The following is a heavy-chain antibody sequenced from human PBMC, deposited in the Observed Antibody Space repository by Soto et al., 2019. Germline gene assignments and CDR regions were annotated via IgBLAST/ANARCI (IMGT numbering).Heavy chain of an antibody. CDR2: INSDGSSR. Sequence: EVQLVESGGGLVQPGGSLRLSCVASGFTFSGDWMHWVRQAPGKGLVWVSRINSDGSSRSSGDSVKGRFTISRDNAKNTLYLQMNSLRAEDTAVYYCARGVAGAGGSYGMDVWGQGTTVTVSS. CDR3: ARGVAGAGGSYGMDV. CDR1: GFTFSGDW. J-gene: IGHJ6*02. V-gene: IGHV3-74*01. D-gene: IGHD6-13*01.